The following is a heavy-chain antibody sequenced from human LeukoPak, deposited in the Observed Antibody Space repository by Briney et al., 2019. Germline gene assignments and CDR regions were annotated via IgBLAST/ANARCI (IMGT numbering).Heavy chain of an antibody. CDR3: ASSRSSSGWSLIDY. V-gene: IGHV4-59*01. Sequence: SETLSLTCTVSGGSINSYYWSWIRQPPGKGLEWVGYIYYSGSTNYKPSLKRRVTISVDTSKNQFSLKVSSVTAADTAAYYCASSRSSSGWSLIDYWGQGALVTVSS. D-gene: IGHD6-19*01. CDR2: IYYSGST. CDR1: GGSINSYY. J-gene: IGHJ4*02.